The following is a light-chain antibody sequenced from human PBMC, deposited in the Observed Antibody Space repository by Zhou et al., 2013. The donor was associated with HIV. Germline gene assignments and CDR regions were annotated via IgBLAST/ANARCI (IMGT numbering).Light chain of an antibody. CDR3: QQYASSPRT. CDR1: QSVSSN. Sequence: EIVMTQSPATLSVSPGERATLSCRVSQSVSSNLAWYQQKPGQAPRLLIYGASSRAPGIPDRFSGSGSGTDFTLTISRLEPEDFAVYSCQQYASSPRTFGQGTKVEIK. V-gene: IGKV3-20*01. CDR2: GAS. J-gene: IGKJ1*01.